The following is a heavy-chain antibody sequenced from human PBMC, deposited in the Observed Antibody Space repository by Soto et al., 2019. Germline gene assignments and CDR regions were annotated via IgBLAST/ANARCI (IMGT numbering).Heavy chain of an antibody. J-gene: IGHJ1*01. D-gene: IGHD3-22*01. V-gene: IGHV4-34*12. CDR1: DASFIGYY. CDR3: ARAQRDYYANFQH. CDR2: IIHSGST. Sequence: PSETLSLTCAVYDASFIGYYWTWIIQHPGTWLKWIGEIIHSGSTNYNPSLKSRVTISVDTSKNQFSLKLTSVTAADTAVYYCARAQRDYYANFQHWGQGTLVTVS.